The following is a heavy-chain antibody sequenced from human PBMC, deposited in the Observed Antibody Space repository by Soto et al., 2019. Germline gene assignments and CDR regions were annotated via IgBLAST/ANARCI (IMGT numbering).Heavy chain of an antibody. V-gene: IGHV1-18*01. D-gene: IGHD3-16*01. CDR1: GYIFVNYG. Sequence: QVQLVQSGDEVRKPGSSVKVSCKASGYIFVNYGIAWVRQAPGQGLEWMGWISPYSGNTQYASKVQGRLTMTTDTPTSTAYMDLGSLTSDDTAVYYCAMGDNYVTPTPQDVWGQGTTVTVSS. CDR3: AMGDNYVTPTPQDV. J-gene: IGHJ6*02. CDR2: ISPYSGNT.